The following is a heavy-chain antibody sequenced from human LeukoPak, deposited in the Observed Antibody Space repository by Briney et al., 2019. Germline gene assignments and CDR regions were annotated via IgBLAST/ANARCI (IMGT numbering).Heavy chain of an antibody. CDR3: ALEVYTANFFDY. J-gene: IGHJ4*02. CDR2: INPNSGGT. D-gene: IGHD5-18*01. CDR1: GYTFTGYY. V-gene: IGHV1-2*02. Sequence: ASVKVSCKASGYTFTGYYMHWVQQAPGQGLEWMGWINPNSGGTNYAQKFQGRVTMTRDTSISTAYMELSRLRSDDTAVYYCALEVYTANFFDYWGQGTLVTVSS.